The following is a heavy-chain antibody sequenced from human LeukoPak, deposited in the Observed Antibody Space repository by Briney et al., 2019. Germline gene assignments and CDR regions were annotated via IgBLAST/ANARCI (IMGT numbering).Heavy chain of an antibody. CDR3: AKDLPPFIAVAGGVDY. D-gene: IGHD6-19*01. CDR1: GFTFSSYA. J-gene: IGHJ4*02. Sequence: GGSLRLSCSASGFTFSSYAMHWVRQAPGKGLEWVAVISYDGSNKYYEDAVKGRFTISRDNSKNTLYLQMNSLRAEDTSVYYCAKDLPPFIAVAGGVDYWGQGTLATVSS. V-gene: IGHV3-30*04. CDR2: ISYDGSNK.